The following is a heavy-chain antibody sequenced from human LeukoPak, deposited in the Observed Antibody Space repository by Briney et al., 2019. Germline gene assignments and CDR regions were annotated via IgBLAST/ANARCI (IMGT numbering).Heavy chain of an antibody. CDR1: GYTVTSYG. J-gene: IGHJ4*02. CDR3: AREHRTIFGVVVTPFDY. V-gene: IGHV1-18*01. CDR2: ISAYNGNT. D-gene: IGHD3-3*01. Sequence: ASVKVSCKASGYTVTSYGISWVRQAPGQGLEWMGWISAYNGNTNNAQKFQGRVTMTTDTSTRTSYLALRSLRSDDTAVYYCAREHRTIFGVVVTPFDYWGQGTLVNVSS.